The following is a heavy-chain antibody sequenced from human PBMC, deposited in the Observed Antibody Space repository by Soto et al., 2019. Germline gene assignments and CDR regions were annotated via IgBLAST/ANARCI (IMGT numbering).Heavy chain of an antibody. V-gene: IGHV1-3*01. Sequence: QVQLMQSGAEVKKPGASVKVSCKASGYTFTSYAMHWVRQAPGQRLEWMGWINAGNGNTKYSQKFQGRVTITRDTSASTAYMELSSLRSEDTAVYYCARDRDIVVVPAATPTYWGQGTLVTVSS. J-gene: IGHJ4*02. CDR2: INAGNGNT. CDR3: ARDRDIVVVPAATPTY. D-gene: IGHD2-2*01. CDR1: GYTFTSYA.